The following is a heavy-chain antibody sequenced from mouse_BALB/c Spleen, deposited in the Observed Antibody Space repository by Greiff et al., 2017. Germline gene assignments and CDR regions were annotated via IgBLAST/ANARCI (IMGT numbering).Heavy chain of an antibody. CDR3: ARSGTMVTTAWFAY. D-gene: IGHD2-2*01. J-gene: IGHJ3*01. CDR2: INPYNDGT. Sequence: EVKVVESGPELVKPGASVKMSCKASGYTFTSYVMHWVKQKPGQGLEWIGYINPYNDGTKYNEKFKGKATLTSDKSSSTAYMELSSLTSEDSAVYYCARSGTMVTTAWFAYWGQGTLVTVSA. V-gene: IGHV1-14*01. CDR1: GYTFTSYV.